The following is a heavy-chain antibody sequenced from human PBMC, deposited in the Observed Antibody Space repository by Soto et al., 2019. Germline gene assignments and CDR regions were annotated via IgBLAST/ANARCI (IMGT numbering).Heavy chain of an antibody. CDR1: GFTFSSYS. D-gene: IGHD5-18*01. CDR3: ARVDTARYGMDV. V-gene: IGHV3-21*01. CDR2: ISSSSSYI. Sequence: EVQLLESGGGLVQPGGSLRLSCAASGFTFSSYSMNWVRQAPGKGLEWVSSISSSSSYIYYADSVKGRFTISRDNAKNSLYLQMNSLRAEDTAVYYCARVDTARYGMDVWGQGTTVTVSS. J-gene: IGHJ6*02.